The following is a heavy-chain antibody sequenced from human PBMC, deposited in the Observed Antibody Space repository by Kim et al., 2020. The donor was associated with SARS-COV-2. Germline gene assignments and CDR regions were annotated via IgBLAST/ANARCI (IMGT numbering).Heavy chain of an antibody. D-gene: IGHD2-15*01. CDR1: GFSFDDYG. CDR3: ARDRKLRGGYDRFIY. J-gene: IGHJ4*01. CDR2: INCNDGRT. Sequence: WGSLRLSCAASGFSFDDYGMSWVRQAPGKGLEWVSGINCNDGRTHYVDSVNGRFTISSDKAKNSLYLQMNSLRSEDAAIYYCARDRKLRGGYDRFIYWG. V-gene: IGHV3-20*04.